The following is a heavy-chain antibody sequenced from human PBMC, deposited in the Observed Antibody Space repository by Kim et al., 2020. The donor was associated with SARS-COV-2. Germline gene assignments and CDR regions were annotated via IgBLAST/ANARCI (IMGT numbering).Heavy chain of an antibody. V-gene: IGHV4-59*13. CDR3: ARDLGYYDILTGSPNSGWFDP. CDR1: GGSISSYY. J-gene: IGHJ5*02. CDR2: IYYSGST. Sequence: SETLSLTCTVSGGSISSYYWSWIRQPPGKGLEWIGYIYYSGSTNYNPSLKSRVTIPVDTSKNQFSLKLSSVTAADTAVYYCARDLGYYDILTGSPNSGWFDPWGQGTLVTVSS. D-gene: IGHD3-9*01.